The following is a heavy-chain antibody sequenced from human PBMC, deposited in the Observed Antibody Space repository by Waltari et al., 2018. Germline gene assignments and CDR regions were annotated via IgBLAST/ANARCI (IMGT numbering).Heavy chain of an antibody. CDR2: LRFEGTTA. D-gene: IGHD4-17*01. CDR3: VKDGDYSRPAYDAFDI. V-gene: IGHV3-30*02. Sequence: QVQLVESGGGVVQPGGSLRLSGAASGITFSNFATHWVRRTPARGLGGVAFLRFEGTTAYTADSVTGRFTICRDNSESRCYLKMNSLRPEDTAVYYCVKDGDYSRPAYDAFDIWGPGTMVSVSS. J-gene: IGHJ3*02. CDR1: GITFSNFA.